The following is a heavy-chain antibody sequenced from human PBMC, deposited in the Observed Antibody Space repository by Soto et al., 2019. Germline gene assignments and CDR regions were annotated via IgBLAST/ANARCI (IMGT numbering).Heavy chain of an antibody. CDR2: IYSSGST. CDR1: GFTFSRND. CDR3: ATRPLLPGAP. D-gene: IGHD3-22*01. V-gene: IGHV3-53*01. Sequence: EVQLVESGGGLIQPGGSLRLSCAASGFTFSRNDMNWVRQAPGKGLEWVSLIYSSGSTSYADSVKGRFTISRDNSKNTLYLQMSSLRAEDTAVYYCATRPLLPGAPWGQGTMVTVSS. J-gene: IGHJ3*01.